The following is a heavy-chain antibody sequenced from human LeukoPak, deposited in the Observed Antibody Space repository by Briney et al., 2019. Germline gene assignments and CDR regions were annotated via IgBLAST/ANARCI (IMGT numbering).Heavy chain of an antibody. J-gene: IGHJ4*02. CDR1: GFTFSSYD. CDR2: IGTAGDT. D-gene: IGHD6-13*01. Sequence: PGGSLRLSCAASGFTFSSYDMHWVRQATGKGLEWVSAIGTAGDTYYLGSVKGRFTISRENAKNSLYLQMNSLRAEDTALYYCAKDRIPAAGIGGSDFDYWGQGTLVTVSS. V-gene: IGHV3-13*01. CDR3: AKDRIPAAGIGGSDFDY.